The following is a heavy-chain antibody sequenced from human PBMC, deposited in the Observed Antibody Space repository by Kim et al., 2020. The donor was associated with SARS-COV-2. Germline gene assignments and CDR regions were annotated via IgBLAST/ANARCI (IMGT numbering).Heavy chain of an antibody. Sequence: GSLRLSCTASGFTFSSYAMHWVRQAPGKGLEWVAFISYGGSDKYYADSVKGRFTISRDNSQNTVHLQMNSLRPEDTAIYYCARGYSSSSDFDHWGQGTLAT. CDR3: ARGYSSSSDFDH. CDR2: ISYGGSDK. J-gene: IGHJ4*02. CDR1: GFTFSSYA. D-gene: IGHD6-13*01. V-gene: IGHV3-30-3*01.